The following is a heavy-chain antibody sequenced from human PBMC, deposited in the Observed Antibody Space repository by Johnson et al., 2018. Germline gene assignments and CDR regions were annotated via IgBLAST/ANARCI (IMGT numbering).Heavy chain of an antibody. Sequence: VQLVQSGGGVVRPGGSLRLSCAASGFTFSSYWMHWVRQAPGKGLVWVSRINSDGSSTSYADSVKGRFTISRDNAKNTLYLQMNSLRAEDTAVYYCARSPAGVYCSGGSCSYDAFDIWGQGTMVTVSS. V-gene: IGHV3-74*02. CDR1: GFTFSSYW. J-gene: IGHJ3*02. CDR2: INSDGSST. D-gene: IGHD2-15*01. CDR3: ARSPAGVYCSGGSCSYDAFDI.